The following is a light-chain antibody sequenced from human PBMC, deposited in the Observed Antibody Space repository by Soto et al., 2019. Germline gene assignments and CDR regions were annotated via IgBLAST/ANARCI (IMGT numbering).Light chain of an antibody. CDR2: GVS. V-gene: IGKV3-20*01. Sequence: VLTQSPDIVSMSRGERATISCRASQPIGGDYLAWYQQRPGQAPRLLMFGVSTRAAGISDRFSGTGSGPVVNLTINRLEPEDVSDYYCQPYGSWYSFGQGTQVEI. CDR3: QPYGSWYS. CDR1: QPIGGDY. J-gene: IGKJ2*01.